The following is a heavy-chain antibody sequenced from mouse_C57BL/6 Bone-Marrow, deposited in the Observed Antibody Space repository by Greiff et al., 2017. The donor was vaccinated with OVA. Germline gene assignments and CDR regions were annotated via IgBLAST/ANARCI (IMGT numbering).Heavy chain of an antibody. CDR3: AREAVVERFDY. CDR1: GYTFTSYW. V-gene: IGHV1-64*01. Sequence: QVQLQQPGAELVKPGASVKLSCKASGYTFTSYWMHWVKQRPGQGLEWIGMIHPNSGSTNYNEKFKSKATLTVDKSSSTAYMQLSSLTSEDSAVYYCAREAVVERFDYWGQGTTLTVSS. J-gene: IGHJ2*01. CDR2: IHPNSGST. D-gene: IGHD1-1*01.